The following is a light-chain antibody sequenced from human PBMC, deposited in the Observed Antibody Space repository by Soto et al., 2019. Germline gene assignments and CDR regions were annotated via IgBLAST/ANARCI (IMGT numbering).Light chain of an antibody. V-gene: IGLV2-14*01. CDR2: EVS. J-gene: IGLJ1*01. Sequence: HSALTQPASVSGSPGQSITISCTGTSSDVGGYNYVSWYQQHPGKAPKLMIYEVSNRPSGVSNRFSASKSVNTTSLTISGLQAEDEADYYCSSYTSGSTTYVFGTGTKLTVL. CDR3: SSYTSGSTTYV. CDR1: SSDVGGYNY.